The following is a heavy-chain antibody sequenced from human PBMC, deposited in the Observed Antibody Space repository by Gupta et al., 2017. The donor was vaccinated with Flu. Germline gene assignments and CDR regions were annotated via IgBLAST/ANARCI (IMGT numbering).Heavy chain of an antibody. J-gene: IGHJ4*02. Sequence: QVQLVQSGAEVKKPGASVKVSCKASGYTFTGYYIHWVRQAPGQGLEWMGWINPNSGGTNYAQKFQGRVTMTRDTSISTAYLELSRLRSDDTAVYYCARETPTSNIVVVTAIPFQCWGQGTLVTVSS. CDR2: INPNSGGT. V-gene: IGHV1-2*02. D-gene: IGHD2-21*02. CDR1: GYTFTGYY. CDR3: ARETPTSNIVVVTAIPFQC.